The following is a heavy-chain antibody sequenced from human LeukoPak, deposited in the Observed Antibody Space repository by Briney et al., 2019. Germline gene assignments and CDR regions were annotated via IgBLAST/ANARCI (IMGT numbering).Heavy chain of an antibody. D-gene: IGHD3-9*01. J-gene: IGHJ6*02. CDR3: AKDLYDISSNYYYYGMDV. V-gene: IGHV3-9*01. CDR1: GFTFDDYA. Sequence: GRSLRLSCAASGFTFDDYAMHWVRQAPGKGLEWVSGISWNSGSIGYADSVKGRFTISRDNAKNSLYLQMNSLRAEDTALYYCAKDLYDISSNYYYYGMDVWGQGTTVTVSS. CDR2: ISWNSGSI.